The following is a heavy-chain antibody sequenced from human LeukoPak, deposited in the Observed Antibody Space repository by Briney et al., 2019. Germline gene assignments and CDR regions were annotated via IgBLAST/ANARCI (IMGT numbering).Heavy chain of an antibody. J-gene: IGHJ5*02. CDR3: ARDDEDIAAAGTGWFDP. V-gene: IGHV1-3*01. CDR1: GYTFTSYA. D-gene: IGHD6-13*01. Sequence: ASVTVSCKASGYTFTSYAMHWVRQAPGQRLEWMGWINAGNGNTKHLQKFQGRVTITRDTSASTAYMELSSLRSEDTAVYYCARDDEDIAAAGTGWFDPWGQGTLVTVSS. CDR2: INAGNGNT.